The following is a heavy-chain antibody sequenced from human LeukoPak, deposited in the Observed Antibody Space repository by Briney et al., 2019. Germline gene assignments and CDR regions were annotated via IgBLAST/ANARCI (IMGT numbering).Heavy chain of an antibody. J-gene: IGHJ4*02. CDR2: IYRSGST. CDR3: ARVKMWEYQLLYGFDY. V-gene: IGHV4-30-2*01. D-gene: IGHD2-2*02. CDR1: GGSISSGGYY. Sequence: PSETLSLTCTVSGGSISSGGYYWSWIRQPPGKGLEWIGYIYRSGSTYYNPSLKSRVTISVDRSKNQFSLKLSSVTAADTAVYYCARVKMWEYQLLYGFDYWGQGTLVTVSS.